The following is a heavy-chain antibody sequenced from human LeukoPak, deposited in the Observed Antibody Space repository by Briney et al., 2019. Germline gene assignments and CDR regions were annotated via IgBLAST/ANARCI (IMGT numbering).Heavy chain of an antibody. V-gene: IGHV3-33*01. CDR2: IWYDGSNK. D-gene: IGHD2-2*02. Sequence: GRSLRLSCAASGFTFSSYGMHWVRQAPGKGLEWVAVIWYDGSNKYYTDSVKGRFTISRDNAKNSLYLQMNSLRAEDTAVYYCARDRRHCSFTNCYNAYFDYWGQGTLVTVSS. J-gene: IGHJ4*02. CDR1: GFTFSSYG. CDR3: ARDRRHCSFTNCYNAYFDY.